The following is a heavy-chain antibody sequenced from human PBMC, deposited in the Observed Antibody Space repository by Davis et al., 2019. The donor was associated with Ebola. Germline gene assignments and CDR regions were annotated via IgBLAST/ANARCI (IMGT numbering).Heavy chain of an antibody. V-gene: IGHV1-69*04. Sequence: AASVKVSCKASGGTFSSYAISWVRQAPGQGLEWMGRIIPILGIANYAQKSQGRVTITADKSTSTAYMGLSSLRSEDTAVYYCARDVTIFGVVIYQDYYGMDVWGQGTTVTVSS. CDR2: IIPILGIA. D-gene: IGHD3-3*01. J-gene: IGHJ6*02. CDR1: GGTFSSYA. CDR3: ARDVTIFGVVIYQDYYGMDV.